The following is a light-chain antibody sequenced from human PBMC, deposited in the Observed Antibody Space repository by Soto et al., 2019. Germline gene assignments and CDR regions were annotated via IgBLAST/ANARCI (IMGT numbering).Light chain of an antibody. CDR3: FSYAGDYTFV. CDR2: DVT. J-gene: IGLJ1*01. V-gene: IGLV2-11*01. CDR1: SSDVGGYVY. Sequence: QSVLTQPRSVSGSPGQSVTISCTGTSSDVGGYVYVSWFQQHPGKAPKLMIYDVTTRPSGIPDRFAGSKSASTASLTISCLQAEDEADYYCFSYAGDYTFVFGSWTKLTVL.